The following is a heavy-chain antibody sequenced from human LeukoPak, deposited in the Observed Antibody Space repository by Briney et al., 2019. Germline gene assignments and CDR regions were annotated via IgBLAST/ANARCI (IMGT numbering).Heavy chain of an antibody. D-gene: IGHD3-3*01. CDR1: GFTFSSYW. J-gene: IGHJ4*02. Sequence: PGGSLRLSCAASGFTFSSYWMSWVRQAPGKGLEWVANIKQEGSEKYYVDSVKGRFTISRDNAKNSLYLQMNSLRAADTAVYSCTTRLLGAWDYWGKGPLVTVSS. CDR3: TTRLLGAWDY. V-gene: IGHV3-7*01. CDR2: IKQEGSEK.